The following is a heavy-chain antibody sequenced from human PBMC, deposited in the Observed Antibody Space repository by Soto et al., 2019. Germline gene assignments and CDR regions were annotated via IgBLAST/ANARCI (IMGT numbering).Heavy chain of an antibody. Sequence: EVQLLESGGGLVQPGGSLRLSCAVSGFTFSSFAMSWVRQAPGKGLEWVSVISSSGGTTYYADSVKGRFTISRDNSKNTLYLQSNSLRAEDTAVYYCARDCSYACDYWGQGTLVTVSS. V-gene: IGHV3-23*01. CDR1: GFTFSSFA. CDR2: ISSSGGTT. J-gene: IGHJ4*02. D-gene: IGHD2-21*01. CDR3: ARDCSYACDY.